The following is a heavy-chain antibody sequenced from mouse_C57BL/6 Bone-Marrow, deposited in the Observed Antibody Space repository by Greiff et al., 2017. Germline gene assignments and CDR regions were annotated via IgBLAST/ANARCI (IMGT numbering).Heavy chain of an antibody. CDR2: INPSTGGT. Sequence: VQLQQSGPELVKPGASVKISCKASGYSFTGYYMNWVKQSPEKSLEWIGEINPSTGGTTYNQKFKAKATLTVDKSSSTAYMQLNSLTSEDSAVYYCARENWLRLFAYWGQGTLVTVSA. J-gene: IGHJ3*01. CDR3: ARENWLRLFAY. D-gene: IGHD2-2*01. CDR1: GYSFTGYY. V-gene: IGHV1-42*01.